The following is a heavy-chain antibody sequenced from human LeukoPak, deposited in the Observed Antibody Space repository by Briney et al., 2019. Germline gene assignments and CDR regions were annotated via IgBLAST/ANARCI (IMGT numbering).Heavy chain of an antibody. CDR2: ISSSSSYI. CDR3: ARGPSGYHNT. Sequence: PGGSLRLSCAASGFTFSSYSMSWVRQAPGKGLEWVSSISSSSSYIYYADSVKGRFTISRDNSENTLYLQMNSLRAEDTAVYYCARGPSGYHNTGGQGTLVTVSS. CDR1: GFTFSSYS. J-gene: IGHJ4*02. D-gene: IGHD5-12*01. V-gene: IGHV3-21*01.